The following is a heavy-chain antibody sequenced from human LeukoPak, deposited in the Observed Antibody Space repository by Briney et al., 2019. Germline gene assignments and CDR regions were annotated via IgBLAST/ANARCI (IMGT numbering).Heavy chain of an antibody. Sequence: PSETLSLTCAVYGGSFSGYYWSWIRQPPGKGLEWIGEINHSGSTNYNPSLKSRVTISVDTSKNQFSLKLSSVTAADTAVYYCARDHRRQGTTGTTNWLDPWGQGTLVTVSS. V-gene: IGHV4-34*01. CDR1: GGSFSGYY. CDR2: INHSGST. J-gene: IGHJ5*02. D-gene: IGHD1/OR15-1a*01. CDR3: ARDHRRQGTTGTTNWLDP.